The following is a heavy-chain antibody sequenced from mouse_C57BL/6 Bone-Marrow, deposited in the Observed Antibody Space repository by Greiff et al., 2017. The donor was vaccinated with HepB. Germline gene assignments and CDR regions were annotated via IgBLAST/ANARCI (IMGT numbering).Heavy chain of an antibody. D-gene: IGHD1-1*01. CDR2: IYPGSGST. CDR3: ARIYYYGSSYVRRVY. J-gene: IGHJ2*01. Sequence: QVQLQQPGAELVKPGASVKMSCKASGYTFTSYWITWVKQRPGQGLEWIGDIYPGSGSTNYNEKFKSKATLTVDTSSSTAYMQLSSLTSEDSAVYYCARIYYYGSSYVRRVYWGQGTTLTVSS. V-gene: IGHV1-55*01. CDR1: GYTFTSYW.